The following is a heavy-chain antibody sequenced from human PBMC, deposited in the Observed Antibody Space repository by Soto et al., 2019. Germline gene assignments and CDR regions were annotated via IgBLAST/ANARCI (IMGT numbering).Heavy chain of an antibody. CDR3: ARDGWYEYYYYGMDV. D-gene: IGHD6-19*01. CDR2: IYYSGST. Sequence: LETLSLTCTVSGGSISSSSYYWGWIRQPPGKGLEWIGSIYYSGSTYYNPSLKSRVTISVDTSKNQFSLKLSSVTAAATAVYYCARDGWYEYYYYGMDVWGQGTTVTVSS. J-gene: IGHJ6*02. V-gene: IGHV4-39*07. CDR1: GGSISSSSYY.